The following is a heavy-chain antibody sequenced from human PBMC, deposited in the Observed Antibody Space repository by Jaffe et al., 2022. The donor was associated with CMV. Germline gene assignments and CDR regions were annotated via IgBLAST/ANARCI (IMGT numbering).Heavy chain of an antibody. CDR2: ISSSGGNT. CDR1: GFTFATYS. J-gene: IGHJ5*02. V-gene: IGHV3-48*02. D-gene: IGHD2-21*02. CDR3: ARGSDSPWVVGTAPAPRWFDP. Sequence: EVQLVESGGGLVQPGGSLRLSCVASGFTFATYSMNWVRQAPGKGLEWVSYISSSGGNTYYADSVKGRFTISRDNAKNSLYLQMNSLRDEDTAVYYCARGSDSPWVVGTAPAPRWFDPWGQGTLVTVSS.